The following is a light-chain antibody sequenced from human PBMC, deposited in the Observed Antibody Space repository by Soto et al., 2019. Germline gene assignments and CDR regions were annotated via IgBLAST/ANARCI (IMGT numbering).Light chain of an antibody. CDR1: QSVDRNY. V-gene: IGKV3D-20*02. CDR2: GAS. CDR3: LQRSSWPIT. J-gene: IGKJ5*01. Sequence: EIVLTQSPGTLSLSPGARATLSCRASQSVDRNYLAWYQHKPGQAPRLLIYGASSRATGIPARFSGSGSGTDFTLTISRLEPEDFAVYYCLQRSSWPITFGQGTRLEI.